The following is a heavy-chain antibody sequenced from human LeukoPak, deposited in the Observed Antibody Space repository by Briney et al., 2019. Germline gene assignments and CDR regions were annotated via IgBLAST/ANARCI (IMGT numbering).Heavy chain of an antibody. CDR3: VRDGVGTPPFDY. CDR1: GFTFSSNW. D-gene: IGHD4-23*01. V-gene: IGHV3-74*01. J-gene: IGHJ4*02. CDR2: IKGDGSST. Sequence: GGSLRLSCAASGFTFSSNWMHWVRQAPGKGLVWVSRIKGDGSSTSYADSVKGRFTISRDNAKNTLFLQMNSLRAEDTAVYYCVRDGVGTPPFDYWGQGTLVTVSS.